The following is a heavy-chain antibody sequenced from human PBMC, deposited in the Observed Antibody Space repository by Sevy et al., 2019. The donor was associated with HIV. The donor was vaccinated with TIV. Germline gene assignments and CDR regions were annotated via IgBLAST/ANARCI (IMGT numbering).Heavy chain of an antibody. J-gene: IGHJ4*02. V-gene: IGHV4-39*01. Sequence: SETLSLTCTVSGGSISSSSYYWGWIRQPPGKGLEWIGSIYYSGSTYYNPSLKSRVTISVDTSKNQFSLKLSPVTAADTAVYYCARQKDGYGSSWYGGYYFDYWGQGTLVTVSS. CDR2: IYYSGST. D-gene: IGHD6-13*01. CDR3: ARQKDGYGSSWYGGYYFDY. CDR1: GGSISSSSYY.